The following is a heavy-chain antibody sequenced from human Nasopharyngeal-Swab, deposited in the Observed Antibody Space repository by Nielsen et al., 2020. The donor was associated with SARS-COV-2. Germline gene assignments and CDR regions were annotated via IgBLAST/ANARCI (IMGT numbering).Heavy chain of an antibody. CDR1: GITFSNYG. V-gene: IGHV3-33*01. D-gene: IGHD4-23*01. Sequence: GESLKISCAASGITFSNYGMHWVRQAPGKGLGWVAVIWYDGSNKYYADSVKGRFTISRDNSKNTVYLQMNSLRAEDTAVYYCAAAPSGDYGGYWGQGTLVTVSS. CDR2: IWYDGSNK. CDR3: AAAPSGDYGGY. J-gene: IGHJ4*02.